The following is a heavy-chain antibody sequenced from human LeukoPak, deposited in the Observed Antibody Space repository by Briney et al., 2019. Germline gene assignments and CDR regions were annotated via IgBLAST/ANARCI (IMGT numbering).Heavy chain of an antibody. CDR1: GFTFSSYG. J-gene: IGHJ6*03. CDR3: AKDGSGEYVYWYYYMDV. CDR2: ISYDGSNK. Sequence: GGSLRLSCAASGFTFSSYGMHWVRQAPGKGLEWVAVISYDGSNKYYGNSVKGRFTISRDNSKNTLHLQMNSLKTEDTAMYYCAKDGSGEYVYWYYYMDVWGKGTTVTVSS. D-gene: IGHD3-3*01. V-gene: IGHV3-30*18.